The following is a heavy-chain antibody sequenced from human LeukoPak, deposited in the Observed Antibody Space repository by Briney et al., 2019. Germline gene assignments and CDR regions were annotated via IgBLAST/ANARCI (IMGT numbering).Heavy chain of an antibody. CDR2: ISYDGSNK. V-gene: IGHV3-30-3*01. D-gene: IGHD3-9*01. J-gene: IGHJ4*02. CDR3: ARDLGYYDILTGLDY. CDR1: GFTFSSYA. Sequence: QPGRSLRLSCAASGFTFSSYAMHWVRQAPGKGLEWVALISYDGSNKYYADSVKGRFTISRDNSKNTLYLQMNSLRAEDTAVYYCARDLGYYDILTGLDYWGQGTLVTVSS.